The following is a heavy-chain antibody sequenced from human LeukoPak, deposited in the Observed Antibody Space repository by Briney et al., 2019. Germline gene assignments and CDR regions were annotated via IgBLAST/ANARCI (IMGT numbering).Heavy chain of an antibody. J-gene: IGHJ4*02. CDR3: ARVSPDRVFDY. D-gene: IGHD3-22*01. CDR1: GGSISSYY. V-gene: IGHV4-59*01. CDR2: IYYSGST. Sequence: SETLSLTCTVSGGSISSYYWSWIRQPPGKGLEWIGYIYYSGSTNYNPSLKSRVTISVDTSKSQFSLKLSSVTAADTAVYYCARVSPDRVFDYWGQGTLVTVSS.